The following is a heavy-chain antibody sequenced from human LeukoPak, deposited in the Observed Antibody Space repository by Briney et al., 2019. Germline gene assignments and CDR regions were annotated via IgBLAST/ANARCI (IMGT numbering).Heavy chain of an antibody. D-gene: IGHD6-6*01. Sequence: AAPKDSSKASRYTFTGDNMHWVRPAPGQGREWMGWINPNSGGTNNAQKFQGRVTMTRDTSISTAYMELSRLRSDDTAVYYCARGGQLPSSIAARPAYYYYGMDAWGQGTTVTVSS. CDR3: ARGGQLPSSIAARPAYYYYGMDA. J-gene: IGHJ6*02. V-gene: IGHV1-2*02. CDR1: RYTFTGDN. CDR2: INPNSGGT.